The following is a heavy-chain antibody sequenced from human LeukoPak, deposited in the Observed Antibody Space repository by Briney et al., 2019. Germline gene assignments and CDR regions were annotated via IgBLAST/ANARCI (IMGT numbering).Heavy chain of an antibody. J-gene: IGHJ4*02. Sequence: PGGSLRLSCAAAGFTFSSYAMHWVRQAPGKGLEYVSAISSNGGSTYYANSVKGRFTISRDNSKTTLYLQMGSLRAQDMAVYYCARGAYDILTGPQDYWGQGTLVTVSS. CDR2: ISSNGGST. D-gene: IGHD3-9*01. V-gene: IGHV3-64*01. CDR1: GFTFSSYA. CDR3: ARGAYDILTGPQDY.